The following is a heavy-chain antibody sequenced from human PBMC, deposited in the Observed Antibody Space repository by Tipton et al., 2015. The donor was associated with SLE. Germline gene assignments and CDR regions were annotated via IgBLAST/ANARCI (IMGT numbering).Heavy chain of an antibody. CDR2: ISWNNSSM. V-gene: IGHV3-9*01. CDR3: ARDRGSGWDWYFDL. Sequence: RSLRLSCAASGFTFDDHAMHWVRQTPGKGLEWVSGISWNNSSMEHADSVKGRFTISRDNAKNSLYLQMNSLRPEDTAFYYCARDRGSGWDWYFDLWGRGTLVTVSS. D-gene: IGHD3-10*01. CDR1: GFTFDDHA. J-gene: IGHJ2*01.